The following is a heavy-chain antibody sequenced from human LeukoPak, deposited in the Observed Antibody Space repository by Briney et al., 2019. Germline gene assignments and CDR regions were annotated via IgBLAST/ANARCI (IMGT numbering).Heavy chain of an antibody. V-gene: IGHV3-30*18. J-gene: IGHJ4*02. CDR2: ISNDGSNK. Sequence: GGSLRLSCAASGFTFSSYGMHWARQAPGKGLEWVAVISNDGSNKYFAESVKGRFTISRDNSKNTLNLQMNSLRAEDTAVYYCAKERLIGWYYFDYWGQGTLVTVSS. CDR1: GFTFSSYG. CDR3: AKERLIGWYYFDY. D-gene: IGHD6-19*01.